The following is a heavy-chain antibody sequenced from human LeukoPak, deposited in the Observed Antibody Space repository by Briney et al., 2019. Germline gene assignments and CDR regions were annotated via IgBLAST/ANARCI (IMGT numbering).Heavy chain of an antibody. Sequence: PGGSLRLSCAASGFTFSSYAMTWVRQAPGKGLEWVSAISGGGGSTYYADSVKGRFTISRGDSKNTLYLQMNSLRADDTAVYYCAKDYCYGSGSYYAFDYWGQGTLVTVSS. CDR3: AKDYCYGSGSYYAFDY. J-gene: IGHJ4*02. D-gene: IGHD3-10*01. CDR2: ISGGGGST. V-gene: IGHV3-23*01. CDR1: GFTFSSYA.